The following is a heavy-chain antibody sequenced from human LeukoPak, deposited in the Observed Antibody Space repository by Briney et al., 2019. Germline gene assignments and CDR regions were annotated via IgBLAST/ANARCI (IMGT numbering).Heavy chain of an antibody. J-gene: IGHJ4*02. CDR3: ARDYCSSTSCLFDY. D-gene: IGHD2-2*01. V-gene: IGHV1-2*02. CDR1: GYTFTGYY. Sequence: GASVKVSCKASGYTFTGYYMHWVRQAPGQGLEWMGIINPSGGSTSYAQKFQGRVAMTRDTSISTAFMELTRLRSDDTAVYYCARDYCSSTSCLFDYWGQGTLVTVSS. CDR2: INPSGGST.